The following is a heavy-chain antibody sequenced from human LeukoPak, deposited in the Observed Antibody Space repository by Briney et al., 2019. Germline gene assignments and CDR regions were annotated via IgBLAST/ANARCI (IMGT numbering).Heavy chain of an antibody. Sequence: GGSLRLSCAASGFTFSTYTMSWVRQAPGKGLEWVSAINTGGGTSSADSVKGRFTISRDNSESTLYLQMSSLRAEDTAVYYCARGLDSVTWGPFDIWGQGTVVTVSS. CDR2: INTGGGT. CDR1: GFTFSTYT. J-gene: IGHJ3*02. D-gene: IGHD2-2*03. V-gene: IGHV3-23*01. CDR3: ARGLDSVTWGPFDI.